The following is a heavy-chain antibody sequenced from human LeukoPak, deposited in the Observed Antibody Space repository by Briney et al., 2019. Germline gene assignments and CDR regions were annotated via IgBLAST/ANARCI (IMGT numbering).Heavy chain of an antibody. CDR1: DDSITMYY. D-gene: IGHD1-26*01. Sequence: SETLSLTCSVSDDSITMYYWTWIRQPPGKGLEWIGEINHSGSTNYNPSLKSRVTISVDTSKNQFSLKLSSVTAADTAVYYCARGGEGRYYYYYMDVWGKGTTVTVSS. CDR3: ARGGEGRYYYYYMDV. V-gene: IGHV4-34*01. CDR2: INHSGST. J-gene: IGHJ6*03.